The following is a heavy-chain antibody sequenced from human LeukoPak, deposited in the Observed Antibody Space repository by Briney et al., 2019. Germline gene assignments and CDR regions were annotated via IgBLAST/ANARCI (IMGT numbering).Heavy chain of an antibody. V-gene: IGHV3-53*01. CDR3: ARYDGGSGPFDY. D-gene: IGHD3-10*01. CDR2: LYSGGNT. Sequence: GGSLRLSCAVSGFTVSSNYMSWVRQAPGKGLEWVSVLYSGGNTYYADSVKGRFTISRDNSKNTLYLQMNSLRAEDTAVYYCARYDGGSGPFDYWGQGALVTVSS. J-gene: IGHJ4*02. CDR1: GFTVSSNY.